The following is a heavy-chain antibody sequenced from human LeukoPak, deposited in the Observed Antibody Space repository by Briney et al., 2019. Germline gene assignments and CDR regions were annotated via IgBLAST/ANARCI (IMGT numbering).Heavy chain of an antibody. CDR1: GYTFTGYY. CDR3: ARDLDSGGFVVDY. Sequence: GASVKVSCKASGYTFTGYYMHWVRQAPGQGLEWMGWINPNSGGTNYAQKFQGRVTMTRDTSTSTAYMELSRLRSDDTAVYYCARDLDSGGFVVDYWGQGTLVTVSS. J-gene: IGHJ4*02. V-gene: IGHV1-2*02. D-gene: IGHD6-25*01. CDR2: INPNSGGT.